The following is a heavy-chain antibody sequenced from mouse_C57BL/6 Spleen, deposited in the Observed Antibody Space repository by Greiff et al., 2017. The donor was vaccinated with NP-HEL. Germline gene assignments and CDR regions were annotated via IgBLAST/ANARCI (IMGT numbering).Heavy chain of an antibody. CDR1: GFSLTSYG. CDR3: ARSLYYAMDY. CDR2: IWRGGST. J-gene: IGHJ4*01. V-gene: IGHV2-2*01. Sequence: VQLQQSGPGLVQPSQSLSITCTVSGFSLTSYGVHWVRQSPGKGLEWLGVIWRGGSTDYNAAFISRLSISKDNSKSQVFFKMNSLQADDTAIYYCARSLYYAMDYWGQGTSVTVSS.